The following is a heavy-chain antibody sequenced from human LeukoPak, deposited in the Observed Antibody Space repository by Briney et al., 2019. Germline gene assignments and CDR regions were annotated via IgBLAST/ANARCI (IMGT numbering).Heavy chain of an antibody. J-gene: IGHJ4*02. CDR2: ISYDGSSK. CDR3: ARTTVTRYYFDY. V-gene: IGHV3-30*04. D-gene: IGHD4-17*01. Sequence: GGSLRLSCAASGFTFSSYAMHWVRQAPGKGLEWVAVISYDGSSKYYADSVKGRFTISRDNSKNTLYLQMNSLRAEDTAVYYCARTTVTRYYFDYWGQGTLVTVSS. CDR1: GFTFSSYA.